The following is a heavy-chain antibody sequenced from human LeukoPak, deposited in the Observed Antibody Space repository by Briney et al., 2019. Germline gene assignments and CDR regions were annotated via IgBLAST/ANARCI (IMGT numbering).Heavy chain of an antibody. CDR2: IKQDGSEK. CDR3: ARDRLLYYYDSGPTGHFQH. J-gene: IGHJ1*01. CDR1: GFTFSSYW. D-gene: IGHD3-22*01. V-gene: IGHV3-7*01. Sequence: GALRLSCAASGFTFSSYWMSWVRQAPGKGLEGVANIKQDGSEKYYVDSVKGRFTISRDNAKNSLYLQMSSLRADDTAVYYCARDRLLYYYDSGPTGHFQHWGQGTLVTVSS.